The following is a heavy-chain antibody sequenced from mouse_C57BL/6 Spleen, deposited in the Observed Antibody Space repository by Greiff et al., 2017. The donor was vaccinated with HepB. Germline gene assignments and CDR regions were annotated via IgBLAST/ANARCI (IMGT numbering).Heavy chain of an antibody. CDR2: IYPRSGNT. Sequence: VKLVESGAELARPGASVKLSCKASGYTFTSYGISWVKQRTGQGLEWIGEIYPRSGNTYYNEKFKGKATLTADKSSSTAYMELRSLTSEDSAVYFCAVTTVVARGDYWGQGTTLTVSS. CDR1: GYTFTSYG. J-gene: IGHJ2*01. V-gene: IGHV1-81*01. CDR3: AVTTVVARGDY. D-gene: IGHD1-1*01.